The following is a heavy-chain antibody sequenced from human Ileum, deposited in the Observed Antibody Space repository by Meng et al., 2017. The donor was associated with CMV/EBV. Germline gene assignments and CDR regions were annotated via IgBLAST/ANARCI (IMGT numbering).Heavy chain of an antibody. J-gene: IGHJ4*02. CDR3: ARGPGASTREGFDY. CDR1: GGSINNYY. V-gene: IGHV4-4*07. Sequence: QVQLQEWGPGLVKPSETLSLTCTVSGGSINNYYWSWIRQSAEKGLEWIGRFYSSDTYNYHPSLNSRVTMSLDTSKNQFSLNLRSVTAADTAIYYCARGPGASTREGFDYWGLGTLVTVSS. CDR2: FYSSDTY. D-gene: IGHD1-26*01.